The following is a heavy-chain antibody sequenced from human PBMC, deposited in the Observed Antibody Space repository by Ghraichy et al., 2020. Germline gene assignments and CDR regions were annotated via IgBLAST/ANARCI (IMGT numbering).Heavy chain of an antibody. J-gene: IGHJ3*02. V-gene: IGHV3-9*01. D-gene: IGHD6-13*01. CDR3: AKGMYSSSWADAFDI. Sequence: LSLTCAASGFTFDDYAMHWVRQAPGKGLEWVSGISWNSGSIGYADSVKGRFTISRDNAKNSLYLQMNSLRAEDTALYYCAKGMYSSSWADAFDIWGQGTMVTVSS. CDR1: GFTFDDYA. CDR2: ISWNSGSI.